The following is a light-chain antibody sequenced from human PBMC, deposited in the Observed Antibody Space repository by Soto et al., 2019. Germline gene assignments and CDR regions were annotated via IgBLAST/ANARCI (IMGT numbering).Light chain of an antibody. V-gene: IGKV3-15*01. CDR3: QQYNNWPRT. CDR1: QSVSSSY. Sequence: EIVLTQSPGTLSLSPGEGVTLSCRASQSVSSSYLAWYQQKPGQPPRLLIYGASTRATGIPARFSGSGSGTEFTLTISSLQSEDFAVYYCQQYNNWPRTFGQGTKVDI. CDR2: GAS. J-gene: IGKJ1*01.